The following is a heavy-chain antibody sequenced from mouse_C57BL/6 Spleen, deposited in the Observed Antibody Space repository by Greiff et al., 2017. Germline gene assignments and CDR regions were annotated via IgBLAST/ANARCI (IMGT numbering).Heavy chain of an antibody. V-gene: IGHV1-55*01. J-gene: IGHJ4*01. CDR1: GYTFTSYW. CDR2: IYPGSGST. Sequence: VQLQQSGAELVKPGASVKMSCKASGYTFTSYWITWVKQRPGQGLEWIGDIYPGSGSTNYNEKFKSKATLTVDTSSSTAYMQLSSLTSEDSAVYYCARGITTVVARDYAMDYWGQGTSVTVSS. CDR3: ARGITTVVARDYAMDY. D-gene: IGHD1-1*01.